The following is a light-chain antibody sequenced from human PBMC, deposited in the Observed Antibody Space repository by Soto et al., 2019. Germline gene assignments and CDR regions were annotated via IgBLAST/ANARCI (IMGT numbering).Light chain of an antibody. CDR1: QGIRND. J-gene: IGKJ2*01. V-gene: IGKV1-6*01. Sequence: AIQMTQSPSSLSASVGDRVTITCRASQGIRNDLHWYQQKPGKAPKLLMFRASSLQSGVPSRFSGSGSGTDFTLTISSLLPEDFATYYCLQDYNYPYTFGQGTKLEIK. CDR2: RAS. CDR3: LQDYNYPYT.